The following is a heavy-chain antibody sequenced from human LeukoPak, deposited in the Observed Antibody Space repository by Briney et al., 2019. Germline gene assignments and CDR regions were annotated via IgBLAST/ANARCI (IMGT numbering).Heavy chain of an antibody. J-gene: IGHJ4*02. CDR1: GFTFSSYE. CDR2: ISSSGSTI. Sequence: GGSPRLSCAASGFTFSSYEMNWVRQAPGKGLEWVSYISSSGSTIYYADSVKGRFTISRDNAKNSLYLQMNSLRAEDTAVYYCARAQRGYSYGDDFDYWGQGTLVTVSS. CDR3: ARAQRGYSYGDDFDY. D-gene: IGHD5-18*01. V-gene: IGHV3-48*03.